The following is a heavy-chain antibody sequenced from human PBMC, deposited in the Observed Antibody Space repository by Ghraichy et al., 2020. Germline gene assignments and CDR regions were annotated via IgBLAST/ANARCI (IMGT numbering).Heavy chain of an antibody. CDR3: AKNRDSSGYYYVIDY. V-gene: IGHV3-23*01. Sequence: GGSLRLSCAASGFTFSSYAMSWVRQAPGKGLEWVSAISGSGGSTYYADSVKGRFTISRDNSKNTLYLQMNSLRAEDTAVYYCAKNRDSSGYYYVIDYWGQGTLVTVSS. CDR2: ISGSGGST. D-gene: IGHD3-22*01. J-gene: IGHJ4*02. CDR1: GFTFSSYA.